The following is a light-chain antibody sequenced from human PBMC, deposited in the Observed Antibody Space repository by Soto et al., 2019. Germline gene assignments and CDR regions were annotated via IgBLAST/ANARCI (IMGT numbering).Light chain of an antibody. CDR3: QQYYSYQLT. CDR1: QGISSY. J-gene: IGKJ4*01. Sequence: AIRLTQSPSSLAAPTGDTVTITCRASQGISSYLAWYQQKPGKAPKLLIYAASTLQSGVPSRFSGSGSGTDFTLTISCLQSEDFATYYCQQYYSYQLTFGGGTKVDI. CDR2: AAS. V-gene: IGKV1-8*01.